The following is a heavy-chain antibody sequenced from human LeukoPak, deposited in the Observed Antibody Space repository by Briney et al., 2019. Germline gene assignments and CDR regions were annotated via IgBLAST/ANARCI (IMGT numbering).Heavy chain of an antibody. V-gene: IGHV1-69*01. CDR2: IIPIFGTA. CDR3: ARDGAHYDILTGYYKRDYGFVY. Sequence: ASVKVSCKASGGTFSSYAISWVRQAPGQGLEWMGGIIPIFGTANYAQKFQGRVTITADESTSTAYMELSSLRSEDTAVYYCARDGAHYDILTGYYKRDYGFVYWGRGTLVTVSS. J-gene: IGHJ4*02. D-gene: IGHD3-9*01. CDR1: GGTFSSYA.